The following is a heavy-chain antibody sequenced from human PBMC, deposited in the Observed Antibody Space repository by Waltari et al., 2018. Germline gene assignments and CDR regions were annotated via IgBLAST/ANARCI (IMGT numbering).Heavy chain of an antibody. Sequence: QVQLVESGGGVVEPGGSLRLSGAASGFTVSSFSMHWVAQAPGKGLEWVAVISYDGNNKYYADSVKGRFAISRDNSKNTLYLQMNSLRAEDTAVYYCARDYYYDSSGSDAFDIWGQGTMVTVSS. J-gene: IGHJ3*02. CDR1: GFTVSSFS. CDR2: ISYDGNNK. V-gene: IGHV3-30*01. CDR3: ARDYYYDSSGSDAFDI. D-gene: IGHD3-22*01.